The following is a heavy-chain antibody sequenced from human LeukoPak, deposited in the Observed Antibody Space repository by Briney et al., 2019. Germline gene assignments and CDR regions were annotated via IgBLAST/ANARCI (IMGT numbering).Heavy chain of an antibody. CDR3: ARDALGARGIGGGLVI. D-gene: IGHD2-15*01. CDR2: IWYDGSDK. V-gene: IGHV3-33*01. Sequence: AGGSLRLSCAVSGFTFNKYTMHWVRQAPRKGVEWVAIIWYDGSDKYYAHSVKGRFSLSRENSKKTVFLEMKILSAEDTAVYDCARDALGARGIGGGLVIWGQGTMVIVSS. J-gene: IGHJ3*02. CDR1: GFTFNKYT.